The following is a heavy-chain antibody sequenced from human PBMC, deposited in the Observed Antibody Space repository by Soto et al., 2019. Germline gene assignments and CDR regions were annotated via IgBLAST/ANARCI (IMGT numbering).Heavy chain of an antibody. CDR3: ARAASYYDRNGNEGGPAFDF. CDR1: GYTFTTRH. V-gene: IGHV1-46*01. J-gene: IGHJ3*01. CDR2: VNPGGGRP. Sequence: GASVKVSCKASGYTFTTRHIHWVRQGPGQGLEWMGLVNPGGGRPMYAQKFQGRITMTSDTSTTTVYMELSNLRSEDTAVYFCARAASYYDRNGNEGGPAFDFWGQGTMVTVSS. D-gene: IGHD3-22*01.